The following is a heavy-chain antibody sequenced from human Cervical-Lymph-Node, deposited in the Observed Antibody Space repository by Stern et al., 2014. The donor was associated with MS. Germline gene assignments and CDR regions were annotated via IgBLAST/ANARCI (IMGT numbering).Heavy chain of an antibody. D-gene: IGHD3-16*01. J-gene: IGHJ4*02. Sequence: DQLVESGGGVVQPGTSLGLSCAASGFSFSNYAVHWVRQAPGKGLEWVVVISNDGNKKFYADSVKGRFTISRDNSNNTLYLQMNSLRFEDTAVYYCARGGDYIWGSPVDHWGQGTLVSVSS. CDR2: ISNDGNKK. CDR3: ARGGDYIWGSPVDH. V-gene: IGHV3-30-3*01. CDR1: GFSFSNYA.